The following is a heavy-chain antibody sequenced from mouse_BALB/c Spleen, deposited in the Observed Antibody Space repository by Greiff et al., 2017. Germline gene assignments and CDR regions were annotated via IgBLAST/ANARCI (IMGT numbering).Heavy chain of an antibody. CDR1: GFTFSDYY. V-gene: IGHV5-4*02. D-gene: IGHD2-14*01. Sequence: EVMLVESGGGLVKPGGSLKLSCAASGFTFSDYYMYWVRQTPEKRLEWVATISDGGSYTYYPDSVKGRFTISRDNAKNNLYLQMSSLKSEDTAMYYCARGGIGTNYFDYWGQGTTLTVSS. CDR3: ARGGIGTNYFDY. J-gene: IGHJ2*01. CDR2: ISDGGSYT.